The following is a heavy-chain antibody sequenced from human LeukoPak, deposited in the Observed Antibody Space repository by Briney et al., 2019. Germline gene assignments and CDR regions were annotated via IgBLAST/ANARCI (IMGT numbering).Heavy chain of an antibody. J-gene: IGHJ4*02. Sequence: GGSLRLSCAASAFTFSSYAMSWVRQAPGKGLEWVSGISAGGASTYYADSVKGRFTISRDNSKNTLDLQMSSLGAADTAVYYCAKDRLGYSGARGFDWWGQGTLVTVSS. CDR3: AKDRLGYSGARGFDW. CDR1: AFTFSSYA. V-gene: IGHV3-23*01. D-gene: IGHD5-12*01. CDR2: ISAGGAST.